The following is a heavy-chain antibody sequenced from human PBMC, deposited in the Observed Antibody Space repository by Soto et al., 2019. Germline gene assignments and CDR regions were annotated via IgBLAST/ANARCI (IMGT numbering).Heavy chain of an antibody. CDR1: GYSFTSYW. CDR2: IDPSDSKT. CDR3: ARRVVRYFDSVEWFDP. Sequence: PGESLKISRKVSGYSFTSYWITWVRQMPGKGLEYMGRIDPSDSKTEYSPSFQGHVTFSADKSTNTAYLQWSSLRASDTAVYYCARRVVRYFDSVEWFDPWGQGTRVTVSS. D-gene: IGHD3-9*01. V-gene: IGHV5-10-1*01. J-gene: IGHJ5*02.